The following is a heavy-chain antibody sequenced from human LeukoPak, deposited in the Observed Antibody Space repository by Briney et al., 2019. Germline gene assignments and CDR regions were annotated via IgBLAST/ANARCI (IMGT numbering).Heavy chain of an antibody. CDR3: ARGAVSGDHYYGLDV. CDR1: GGSFSGYY. Sequence: SETLSLTCAVHGGSFSGYYWSWIRQPPGKGLEWIGEINQSGSTKYNPSLKSRVTISVDTTKNQFSLKLSSVTAADTAVYYCARGAVSGDHYYGLDVWGQGNTVTVSS. D-gene: IGHD2-21*01. CDR2: INQSGST. V-gene: IGHV4-34*01. J-gene: IGHJ6*02.